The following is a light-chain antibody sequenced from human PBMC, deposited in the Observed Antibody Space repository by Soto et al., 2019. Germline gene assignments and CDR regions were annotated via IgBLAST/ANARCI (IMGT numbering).Light chain of an antibody. CDR1: RGITSY. J-gene: IGKJ4*01. Sequence: DIPLTQSPAFLSASVGDRVTITCRASRGITSYLAWYQQKPGKAPKLLIYAASTLQSGVPSRFSGSGSGTEFTLTISSLQPEDFATYYCQQLNSYPTFGGGTKVEIK. CDR3: QQLNSYPT. V-gene: IGKV1-9*01. CDR2: AAS.